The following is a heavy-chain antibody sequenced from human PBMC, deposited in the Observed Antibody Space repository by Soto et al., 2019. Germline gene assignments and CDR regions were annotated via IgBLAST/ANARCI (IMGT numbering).Heavy chain of an antibody. J-gene: IGHJ4*02. CDR2: ISGSDGST. Sequence: EVQLLESGGGLVQPGGSLRLSCTASGFTLNNHAMSWVRQAPGKGLEWVSVISGSDGSTYYTDSVRGRFSISRDSSKNTLYLQMSSLRAEDTAVYYCASPPRATVTDNILDFWGPGTLVTVSS. CDR1: GFTLNNHA. D-gene: IGHD4-17*01. CDR3: ASPPRATVTDNILDF. V-gene: IGHV3-23*01.